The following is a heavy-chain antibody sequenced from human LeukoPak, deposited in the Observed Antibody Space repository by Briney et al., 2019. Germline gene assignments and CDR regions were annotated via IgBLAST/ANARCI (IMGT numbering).Heavy chain of an antibody. CDR3: ARDGLPQYCSGGSCSFHFFDY. CDR1: GGSISSYY. Sequence: SETLSLTCTVSGGSISSYYWSWIRQPAGKGLEWIGRIYTSGSTNYNPSLKSRVTMSVDTSKNQFSLKLSSVTAADTAVYYCARDGLPQYCSGGSCSFHFFDYWGQGTLVTVSS. D-gene: IGHD2-15*01. CDR2: IYTSGST. V-gene: IGHV4-4*07. J-gene: IGHJ4*02.